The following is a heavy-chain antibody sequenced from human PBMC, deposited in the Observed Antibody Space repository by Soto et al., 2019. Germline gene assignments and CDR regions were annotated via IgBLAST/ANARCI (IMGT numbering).Heavy chain of an antibody. V-gene: IGHV1-69*13. CDR3: ARVARSRCSGGSCYSEGMDV. Sequence: SVKVSCKASGGTFSSYAISWVRQAPGQGLEWMGGIIPIFGTANYAQQFQGRVTITADEATSTAYMELSSLRSEDTAVYYWARVARSRCSGGSCYSEGMDVWGQGTTVTVSS. CDR2: IIPIFGTA. J-gene: IGHJ6*02. CDR1: GGTFSSYA. D-gene: IGHD2-15*01.